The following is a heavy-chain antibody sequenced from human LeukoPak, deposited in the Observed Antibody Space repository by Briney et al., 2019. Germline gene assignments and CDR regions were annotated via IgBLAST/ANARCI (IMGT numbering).Heavy chain of an antibody. CDR1: GGTFSSYA. CDR2: IIPIFGTA. Sequence: SVKVSCKASGGTFSSYAISWVRQAPGQGLEWMGGIIPIFGTANYAQKFQGRVTITADKSTSTAYMELSSLRSEDTAVYYCARVIGDDFWSGYYTGYFDYWGQGTLVTVSS. J-gene: IGHJ4*02. V-gene: IGHV1-69*06. D-gene: IGHD3-3*01. CDR3: ARVIGDDFWSGYYTGYFDY.